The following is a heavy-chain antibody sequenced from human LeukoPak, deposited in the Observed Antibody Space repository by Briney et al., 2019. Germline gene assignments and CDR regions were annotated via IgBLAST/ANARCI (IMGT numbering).Heavy chain of an antibody. V-gene: IGHV1-69*04. D-gene: IGHD2-15*01. Sequence: SVKVPCKASGGTFSSYAISWVRQAPGQGLEWMGRIIPILGIANYAQKFQGRVTITADKSTSTAYMELSSLRSEDTAVYYCARDKDIVVVVAATRNNWFDPWGQGTLVTVSS. CDR3: ARDKDIVVVVAATRNNWFDP. CDR2: IIPILGIA. J-gene: IGHJ5*02. CDR1: GGTFSSYA.